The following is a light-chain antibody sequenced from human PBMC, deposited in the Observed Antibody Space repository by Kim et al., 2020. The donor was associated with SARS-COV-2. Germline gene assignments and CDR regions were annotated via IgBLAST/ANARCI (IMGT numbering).Light chain of an antibody. Sequence: SYELTQPPSVSVAPFPPSHVTCGGNNIERRSVHWYQQKPGQAPVLVIRFDSDRPSGIPERFSGSNSGNTATLTINRVGAGDEADYYCQVWDSNNDGVFG. V-gene: IGLV3-21*01. J-gene: IGLJ2*01. CDR1: NIERRS. CDR3: QVWDSNNDGV. CDR2: FDS.